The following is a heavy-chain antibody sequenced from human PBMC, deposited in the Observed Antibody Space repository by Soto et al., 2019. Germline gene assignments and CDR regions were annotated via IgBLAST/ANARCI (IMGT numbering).Heavy chain of an antibody. D-gene: IGHD6-19*01. CDR3: ARVLAVAGTDGMDV. CDR2: ISSSSSYI. V-gene: IGHV3-21*01. J-gene: IGHJ6*02. CDR1: GFTFSSYS. Sequence: EVQLVASGGGLVKPGGSLRLSCAASGFTFSSYSMNWVRQAPGKGLEWVSSISSSSSYIYYADSVKGRFTISRDNAKNSLYLQMNSLRAEDTAVYYCARVLAVAGTDGMDVWGQGTTVTVSS.